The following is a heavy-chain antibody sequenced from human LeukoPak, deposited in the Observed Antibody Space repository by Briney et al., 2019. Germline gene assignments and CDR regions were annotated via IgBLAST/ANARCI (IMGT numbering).Heavy chain of an antibody. D-gene: IGHD3-22*01. CDR1: GGSISSSSYY. V-gene: IGHV4-39*01. J-gene: IGHJ4*02. CDR2: FSYSGNT. CDR3: ASLSKYYYESRGFFDY. Sequence: PSETLSLTCSVSGGSISSSSYYWGWIRQPPGKGLEYIGGFSYSGNTYYNPSLKSRVTISVDTSKKQFSLKMTSVTAADTAVYYCASLSKYYYESRGFFDYWGQGTLVTVSS.